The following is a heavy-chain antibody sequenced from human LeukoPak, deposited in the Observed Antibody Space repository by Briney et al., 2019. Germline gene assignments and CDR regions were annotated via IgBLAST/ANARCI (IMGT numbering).Heavy chain of an antibody. CDR2: IIPIFGTA. Sequence: SVKVSCKASGGTFSSYAISWVRQAPGQGLEWMGGIIPIFGTAYYAQKFQGRVTITADESTSTAYMELSSLRSEDTAVYYCARGPTECSSTSCYEKSGGYYYYYGMDVWGKGTTVTVSS. CDR1: GGTFSSYA. CDR3: ARGPTECSSTSCYEKSGGYYYYYGMDV. D-gene: IGHD2-2*01. V-gene: IGHV1-69*01. J-gene: IGHJ6*04.